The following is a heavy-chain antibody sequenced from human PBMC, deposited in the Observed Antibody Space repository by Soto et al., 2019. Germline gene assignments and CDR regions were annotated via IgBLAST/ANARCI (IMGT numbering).Heavy chain of an antibody. D-gene: IGHD3-3*01. CDR2: IYSGGST. V-gene: IGHV3-66*01. CDR3: ARDLFTIFGVAQDAFDI. Sequence: GGSLRLSCAASGFTVSSNYMSWVRQAPGKGLEWVSVIYSGGSTYYADSVKGRFTISRDISKNTLYLQMNSLRAEDTAVYYCARDLFTIFGVAQDAFDIWGQGTMVTV. J-gene: IGHJ3*02. CDR1: GFTVSSNY.